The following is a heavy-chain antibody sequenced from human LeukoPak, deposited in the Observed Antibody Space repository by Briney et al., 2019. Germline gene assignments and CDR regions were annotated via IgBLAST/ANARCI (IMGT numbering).Heavy chain of an antibody. CDR3: AKGAYSYGDGAFDI. J-gene: IGHJ3*02. CDR1: GFTFSSYG. Sequence: QPGGSLRLSCAASGFTFSSYGMHWVRQAPGKGLEWVAVISYDGSNKYYADSVKGRFTISRDNSKNTLYLQMNSLRAEDTAVYYCAKGAYSYGDGAFDIWGQGTMVTVSS. CDR2: ISYDGSNK. V-gene: IGHV3-30*18. D-gene: IGHD5-18*01.